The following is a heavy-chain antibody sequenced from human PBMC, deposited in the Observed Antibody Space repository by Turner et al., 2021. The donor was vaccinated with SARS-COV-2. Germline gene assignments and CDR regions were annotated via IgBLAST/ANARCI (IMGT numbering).Heavy chain of an antibody. V-gene: IGHV4-59*01. D-gene: IGHD3-3*01. J-gene: IGHJ6*02. CDR3: ARSSYDFWSGYYIGGMDV. Sequence: QVQLQESGPGLVKPSETLSLTCTVPGGSISSYYCSWIRQPPGKGLEWIGYFSYSGSTNYNPSLKSRVTISVDTSKNHFSLKLSSVTAADTAVYYCARSSYDFWSGYYIGGMDVWGQGTTVTVSS. CDR1: GGSISSYY. CDR2: FSYSGST.